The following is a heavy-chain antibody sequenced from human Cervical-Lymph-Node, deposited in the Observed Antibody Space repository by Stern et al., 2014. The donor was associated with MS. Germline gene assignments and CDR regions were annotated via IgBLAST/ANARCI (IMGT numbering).Heavy chain of an antibody. CDR2: MFYSGNT. J-gene: IGHJ4*02. CDR3: ARGTIFRKQWLATTETFDY. Sequence: VQLVQSGPGLVKPSETLSLTCTVSGGSISSYYWSWIRQPPGRGLEWIGYMFYSGNTNYNPSLKSRVTISMDTSKNQFFLNLNSVTAADTAVYYCARGTIFRKQWLATTETFDYWGQGILVTVSS. V-gene: IGHV4-59*01. CDR1: GGSISSYY. D-gene: IGHD6-19*01.